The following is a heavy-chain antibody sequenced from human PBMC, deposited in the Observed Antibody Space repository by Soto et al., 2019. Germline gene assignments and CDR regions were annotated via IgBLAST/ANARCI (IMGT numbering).Heavy chain of an antibody. D-gene: IGHD5-12*01. V-gene: IGHV1-69*13. CDR1: GGTFGSYA. Sequence: ASVKVSCTASGGTFGSYAISWVRQAPGQGLEWMGGIIPIFGTANYAQKFQGRVTITADESTSTAYMELRSLRSDDTAVYYCARVYIVATFSGMDVWGQGTTVTVSS. CDR3: ARVYIVATFSGMDV. CDR2: IIPIFGTA. J-gene: IGHJ6*02.